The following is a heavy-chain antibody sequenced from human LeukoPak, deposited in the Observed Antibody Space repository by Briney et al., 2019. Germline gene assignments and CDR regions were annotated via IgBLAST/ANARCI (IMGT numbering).Heavy chain of an antibody. CDR3: ASASQHIPDY. V-gene: IGHV4-4*07. D-gene: IGHD2-21*01. CDR1: GGSISNYY. J-gene: IGHJ4*02. CDR2: MYTSGST. Sequence: SETLSLTCTVSGGSISNYYWTWVRQPAGKGLEWIGRMYTSGSTNYNPSLKSRVTISVDTSKNQFSLKLSSVTAADTAVYYCASASQHIPDYWGQGTLVTVSS.